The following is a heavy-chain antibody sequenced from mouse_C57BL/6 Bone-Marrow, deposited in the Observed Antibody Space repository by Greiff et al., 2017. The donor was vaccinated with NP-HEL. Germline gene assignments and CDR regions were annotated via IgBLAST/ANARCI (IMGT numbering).Heavy chain of an antibody. D-gene: IGHD1-1*01. V-gene: IGHV1-53*01. Sequence: VQLQQPGTELVKPGASVKLSCKASGYTFTSYWMHWVKQRPGQGLEWIGNINPSNGGTNYNEKFKSKATLTVDKSSSTAYMQLSSLTSEDSAVYYCASRETYYYGSSYYYAMDYWGQGTSVTVSS. CDR1: GYTFTSYW. CDR2: INPSNGGT. J-gene: IGHJ4*01. CDR3: ASRETYYYGSSYYYAMDY.